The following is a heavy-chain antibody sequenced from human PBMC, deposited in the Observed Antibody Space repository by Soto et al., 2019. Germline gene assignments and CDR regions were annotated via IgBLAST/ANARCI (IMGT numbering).Heavy chain of an antibody. Sequence: ASVKVSCKASGYTFTGYYMHWVRQAPGQGLEWMGWINPTSGGTNYAQKFQGRVTMTRDTSISTAYMELSRLRSDDTAVYYCASITMVRGVILNYYYYGMNVWGQGTTVTVSS. CDR1: GYTFTGYY. V-gene: IGHV1-2*02. D-gene: IGHD3-10*01. CDR2: INPTSGGT. CDR3: ASITMVRGVILNYYYYGMNV. J-gene: IGHJ6*02.